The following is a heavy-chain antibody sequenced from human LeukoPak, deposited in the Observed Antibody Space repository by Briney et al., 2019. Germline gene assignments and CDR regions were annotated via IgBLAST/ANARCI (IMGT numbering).Heavy chain of an antibody. CDR1: GYTFTSYD. V-gene: IGHV1-8*01. Sequence: ASVKVSCKASGYTFTSYDINWVRQATGQGLEWMGWMNPNSGNTAYAQKFQGRVTMTRHTSISTAYMELSSLRSEDTAVYYCARDESPDIVVVPAPNPPRDYYGMDVWGQGTTVTVSS. J-gene: IGHJ6*02. D-gene: IGHD2-2*01. CDR2: MNPNSGNT. CDR3: ARDESPDIVVVPAPNPPRDYYGMDV.